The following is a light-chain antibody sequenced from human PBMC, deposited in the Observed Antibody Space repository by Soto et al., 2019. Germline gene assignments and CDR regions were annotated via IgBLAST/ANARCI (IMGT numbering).Light chain of an antibody. CDR2: DTS. Sequence: DIVLTQSPSTLSLSPVARATVYFGASQRVSGGFLAWYQQKPGLAPRLILYDTSFRATGIPDRFSGSGSGTDFTLTISRLDPEDFAIYYCQQYGSSPSFGQGTKVDI. CDR3: QQYGSSPS. CDR1: QRVSGGF. J-gene: IGKJ1*01. V-gene: IGKV3D-20*01.